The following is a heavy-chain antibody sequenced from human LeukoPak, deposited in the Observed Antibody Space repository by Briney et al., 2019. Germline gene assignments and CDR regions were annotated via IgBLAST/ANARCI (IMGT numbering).Heavy chain of an antibody. V-gene: IGHV1-2*02. J-gene: IGHJ3*02. CDR2: INPNSGGT. Sequence: AAVRVSCMASGYTLTAYYMHWVRPAPGQGLERVGWINPNSGGTNYAQKFQRRVTMTSDTSISTAYMELSRLRSDDTAVYYCARDLLQEDAFDIWGQGTMVSVSS. CDR1: GYTLTAYY. D-gene: IGHD5-24*01. CDR3: ARDLLQEDAFDI.